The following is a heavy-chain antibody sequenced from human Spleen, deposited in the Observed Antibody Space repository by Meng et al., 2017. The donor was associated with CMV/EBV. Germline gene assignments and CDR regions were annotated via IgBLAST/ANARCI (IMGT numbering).Heavy chain of an antibody. J-gene: IGHJ4*02. D-gene: IGHD4-11*01. CDR3: ARVSDYSNYDY. CDR1: GFTFDDYA. V-gene: IGHV3-9*01. CDR2: ISWNSGSI. Sequence: SLKISCAASGFTFDDYAMHWVRQAPGKGLEWVSGISWNSGSIGYADSVKGRFTISRDNAKNSLYLQMNSLRAEDTAVYYCARVSDYSNYDYWGQGTLVTVSS.